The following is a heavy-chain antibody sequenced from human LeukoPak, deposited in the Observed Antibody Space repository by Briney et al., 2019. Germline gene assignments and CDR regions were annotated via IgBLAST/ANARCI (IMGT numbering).Heavy chain of an antibody. CDR1: GFSFSSYA. D-gene: IGHD1-26*01. CDR2: ITGRGDHT. CDR3: AKGLGLAIVSTLDR. V-gene: IGHV3-23*01. Sequence: GGSLRLSCVVSGFSFSSYAMTWVRQAPGKGLEWVSGITGRGDHTYYADSAKGRFTISRDNFKNTVFLEMNSLRDEDTAVYYCAKGLGLAIVSTLDRWGQGTLVTVSS. J-gene: IGHJ5*02.